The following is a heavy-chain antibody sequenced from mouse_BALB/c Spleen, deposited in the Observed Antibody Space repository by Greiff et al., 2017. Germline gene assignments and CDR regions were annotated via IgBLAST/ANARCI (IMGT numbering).Heavy chain of an antibody. V-gene: IGHV5-17*02. CDR3: ARSVTGFAY. D-gene: IGHD2-1*01. J-gene: IGHJ3*01. CDR1: GFTFSSFG. CDR2: ISSGSSTI. Sequence: EVKLVESGGGLVQPGGSRKLSCAASGFTFSSFGMHWVRQAPEKGLEWVAYISSGSSTIYYADTVKGRFTISRDNPKNTLFLQMTSLRSEDTAMYYCARSVTGFAYWGQGTLVTVSA.